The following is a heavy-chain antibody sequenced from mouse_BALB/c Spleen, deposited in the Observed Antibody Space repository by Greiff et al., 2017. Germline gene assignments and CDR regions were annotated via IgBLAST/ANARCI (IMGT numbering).Heavy chain of an antibody. CDR2: INPYNDGT. CDR3: ARGGLRQAWFAY. CDR1: GFNIKDYY. D-gene: IGHD2-2*01. J-gene: IGHJ3*01. Sequence: VQLKQSGAELVRPGALVKLSCKASGFNIKDYYMHWVKQKPGQGLEWIGYINPYNDGTKYNEKFKGKATLASDKSSSTAYMELSSLTSEDSAVYYCARGGLRQAWFAYWGQGTLVTVSA. V-gene: IGHV1-14*01.